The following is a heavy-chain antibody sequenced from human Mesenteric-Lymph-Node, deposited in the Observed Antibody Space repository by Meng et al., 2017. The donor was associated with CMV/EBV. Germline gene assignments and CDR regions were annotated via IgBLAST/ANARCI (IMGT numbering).Heavy chain of an antibody. CDR2: IYYSGST. Sequence: SETLSLTCTVSGGSISSSSYYWGWIRQPPGKGLEWIGSIYYSGSTYYNPSLKSRVTISVDTSKNQFSLKLSSVTAADTAVYYCARARRIVVVPAANGKGGFYYYYYGMDVWGQGTTVTVSS. CDR3: ARARRIVVVPAANGKGGFYYYYYGMDV. J-gene: IGHJ6*02. D-gene: IGHD2-2*01. V-gene: IGHV4-39*07. CDR1: GGSISSSSYY.